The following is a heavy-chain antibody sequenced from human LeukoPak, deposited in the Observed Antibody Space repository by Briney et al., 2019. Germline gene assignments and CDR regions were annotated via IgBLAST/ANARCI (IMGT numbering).Heavy chain of an antibody. CDR2: IRQDGSEK. CDR3: AKDQGGYCSGGSCYPFDY. CDR1: GFIFSNYW. D-gene: IGHD2-15*01. Sequence: GGSLRLSCAASGFIFSNYWMSWVRQAPGKGLEWVANIRQDGSEKHYVDSVKGRFTISRDNSKNTLYLQMNSLRAEDTAVYYCAKDQGGYCSGGSCYPFDYWGQGTLVTVSS. J-gene: IGHJ4*02. V-gene: IGHV3-7*01.